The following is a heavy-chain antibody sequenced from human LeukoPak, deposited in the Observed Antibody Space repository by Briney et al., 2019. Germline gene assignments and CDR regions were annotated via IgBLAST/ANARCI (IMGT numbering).Heavy chain of an antibody. D-gene: IGHD5-18*01. CDR2: IYSGGST. CDR1: GFTVSSNY. CDR3: AREGYSYGYDAFDI. J-gene: IGHJ3*02. V-gene: IGHV3-66*01. Sequence: GGSLRLSCAASGFTVSSNYMSWVRQAPGKGLEWVSVIYSGGSTHYADSVKGRFTISRDNSKNTLYLQMNSLRAEDTAVYYCAREGYSYGYDAFDIWGQGTMVTVSS.